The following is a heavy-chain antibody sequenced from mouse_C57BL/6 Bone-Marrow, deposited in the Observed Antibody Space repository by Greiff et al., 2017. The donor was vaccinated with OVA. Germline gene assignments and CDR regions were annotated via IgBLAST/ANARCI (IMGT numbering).Heavy chain of an antibody. J-gene: IGHJ4*01. D-gene: IGHD2-2*01. CDR1: GYSITSGYY. V-gene: IGHV3-6*01. Sequence: QSGPGLVKPSQSLSLTCSVTGYSITSGYYWNWIRQFPGNKLEWMGYISYDGSNNYNPSLKNRISITRDTSKNQFFLKLNSVTTEDTATYYCARGKIYYGYDGQYYYAMDYWGQGTSVTVSS. CDR2: ISYDGSN. CDR3: ARGKIYYGYDGQYYYAMDY.